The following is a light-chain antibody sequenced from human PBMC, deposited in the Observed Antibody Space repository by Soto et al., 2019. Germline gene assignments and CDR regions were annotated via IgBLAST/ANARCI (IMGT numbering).Light chain of an antibody. CDR3: QQFRNWPWT. J-gene: IGKJ1*01. CDR1: QSISIN. Sequence: EMVVTQSPGTLSVSPGDRVTLSCRASQSISINLAWYQHKPGQAPRLLIHAGSTRATGIPARISGSGSGTEFTLTISSLQSEDFAVYYCQQFRNWPWTFGQGTKVDNK. CDR2: AGS. V-gene: IGKV3D-15*01.